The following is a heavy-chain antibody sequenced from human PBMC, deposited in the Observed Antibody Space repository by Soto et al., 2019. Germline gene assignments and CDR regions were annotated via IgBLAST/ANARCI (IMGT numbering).Heavy chain of an antibody. Sequence: QVQLVQSGAEVKKPGSSVKVSCKASGGTFSTYTINWVRQAPGQGLEWMGGIIPMFGTANYAQKFQGRVTIPADESTRTAYMELRSLRSEDTAVYYCARRYCISTSCHYYGMDVWGQGTTVTVSS. V-gene: IGHV1-69*12. CDR2: IIPMFGTA. D-gene: IGHD2-2*01. CDR3: ARRYCISTSCHYYGMDV. CDR1: GGTFSTYT. J-gene: IGHJ6*02.